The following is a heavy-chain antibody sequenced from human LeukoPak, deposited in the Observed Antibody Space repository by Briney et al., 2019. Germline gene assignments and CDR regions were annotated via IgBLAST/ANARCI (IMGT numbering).Heavy chain of an antibody. Sequence: SETLSLACTVSGGSISSSSYYWGWIRQPPGKGLEWIGSIYYSGSTYYNPSLKSRVTISVDTSKNQFSLKLSSVTAADTAVYYCARHEIVVVPAAILCGWFDPWGQGTLVTVSS. CDR2: IYYSGST. V-gene: IGHV4-39*01. D-gene: IGHD2-2*02. CDR3: ARHEIVVVPAAILCGWFDP. CDR1: GGSISSSSYY. J-gene: IGHJ5*02.